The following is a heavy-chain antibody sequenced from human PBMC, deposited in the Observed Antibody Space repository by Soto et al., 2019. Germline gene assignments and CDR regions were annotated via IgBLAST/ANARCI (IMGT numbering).Heavy chain of an antibody. CDR2: VWYDGHNK. D-gene: IGHD3-16*01. Sequence: QVQLVESGGGVIQPGRSLRLSCAASGVSFSQYGMHWVRQAPGKGLEWVTLVWYDGHNKFYVDSVKGRFTISRDISKNTLFLEMNSLTVDDTAIYYCAREAQGGKGLEFWGQGTTVTVSS. J-gene: IGHJ6*02. CDR3: AREAQGGKGLEF. CDR1: GVSFSQYG. V-gene: IGHV3-33*01.